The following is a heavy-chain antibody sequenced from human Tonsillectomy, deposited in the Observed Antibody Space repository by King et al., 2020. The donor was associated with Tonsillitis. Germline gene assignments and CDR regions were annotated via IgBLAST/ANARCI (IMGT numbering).Heavy chain of an antibody. J-gene: IGHJ4*02. V-gene: IGHV3-15*01. CDR2: IKSKNDGETT. CDR3: TTDVGNSINFDN. D-gene: IGHD4-23*01. Sequence: VQLVESGGGLLKPGESLRLSCVASGFTFNNAWMSWVRQASGKGLEWVGRIKSKNDGETTDYGAPVKGRFTISRDDSKNTLYLHMNSLKTEDTAVYYCTTDVGNSINFDNWGQGTLVTVSS. CDR1: GFTFNNAW.